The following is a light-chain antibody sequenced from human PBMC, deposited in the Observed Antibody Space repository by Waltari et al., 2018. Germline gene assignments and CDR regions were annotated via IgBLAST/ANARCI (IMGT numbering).Light chain of an antibody. J-gene: IGKJ1*01. CDR1: QSVRRY. Sequence: EIVLTQSPATLSLYPGERATLSCTHSQSVRRYLAWYQQKPGQAPRLLIYDASNRATAIPARFSGGGSGTDFTRTISSLAPEDFAVYYCQQRSSWPPTFGQGTKVEIK. CDR2: DAS. V-gene: IGKV3-11*01. CDR3: QQRSSWPPT.